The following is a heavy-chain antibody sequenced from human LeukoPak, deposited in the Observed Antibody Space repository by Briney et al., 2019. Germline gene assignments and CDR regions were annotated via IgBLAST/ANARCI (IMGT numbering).Heavy chain of an antibody. D-gene: IGHD3-10*01. V-gene: IGHV4-34*01. CDR2: INHSGST. CDR3: AIKSYYYGSGSSGYFDY. J-gene: IGHJ4*02. Sequence: SETLSLTCAVYGGSFSGYYWSWIRQPPGKGLEWIGEINHSGSTNYNPSLKSRVTISVDTSKNQFSLKLSPVTAADTAVYYCAIKSYYYGSGSSGYFDYWGQGTLVTVSS. CDR1: GGSFSGYY.